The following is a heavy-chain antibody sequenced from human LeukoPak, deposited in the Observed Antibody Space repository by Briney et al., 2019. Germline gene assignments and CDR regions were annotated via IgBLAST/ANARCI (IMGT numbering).Heavy chain of an antibody. J-gene: IGHJ4*02. V-gene: IGHV3-21*01. CDR2: IVPTGTDR. Sequence: GGSLRLSCAASGFTFNSCGFNWVRQAPGNGLEGFSSIVPTGTDRYYADSVRGRFTISRDNAKNSMYLQMDSLRDEDTAVYYCATETIGRHYDYWGQGTLLTVSS. CDR1: GFTFNSCG. CDR3: ATETIGRHYDY. D-gene: IGHD1-14*01.